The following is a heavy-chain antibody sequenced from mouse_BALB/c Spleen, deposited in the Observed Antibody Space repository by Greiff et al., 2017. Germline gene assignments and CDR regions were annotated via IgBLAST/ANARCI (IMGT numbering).Heavy chain of an antibody. CDR1: GYTFTSYN. V-gene: IGHV1-12*01. CDR3: ARGRGIYYGNYGSAMVY. Sequence: QVQLQQPGAELVKPGASVKMSCKASGYTFTSYNMHWVKQTPGQGLEWIGAIYPGNGDTSYNQKFKGKATLTADKSSSTAYMQLSSLTSEDSAVYYCARGRGIYYGNYGSAMVYWGQGTSVTVSS. CDR2: IYPGNGDT. D-gene: IGHD2-1*01. J-gene: IGHJ4*01.